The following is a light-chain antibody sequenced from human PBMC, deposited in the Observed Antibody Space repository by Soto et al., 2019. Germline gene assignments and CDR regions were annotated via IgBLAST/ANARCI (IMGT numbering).Light chain of an antibody. V-gene: IGKV1-6*01. CDR3: QQTNSFPLT. J-gene: IGKJ4*01. CDR2: GAS. CDR1: QGIRND. Sequence: AIQMTQFPSSLSASVGDRVTITCRASQGIRNDLGWYQQKSGRAPKLLIFGASTLQSGVPSRFSGSGSGTDFTLTISSLQPEDFATYYCQQTNSFPLTFGGGTKVDIK.